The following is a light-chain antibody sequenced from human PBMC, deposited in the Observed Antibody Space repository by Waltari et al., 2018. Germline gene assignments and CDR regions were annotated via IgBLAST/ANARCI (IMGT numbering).Light chain of an antibody. V-gene: IGKV1-33*01. J-gene: IGKJ4*01. CDR1: QEISNY. CDR3: QQYDNLPRLT. CDR2: DAS. Sequence: DIQMTQSPSSLSASVGDRVTITCQASQEISNYLNWYQQKPWKAPKLLIYDASNLETGVPSRFSGSGSGTDFTFTISSLQPEDIATYYCQQYDNLPRLTFGGGTKVEIK.